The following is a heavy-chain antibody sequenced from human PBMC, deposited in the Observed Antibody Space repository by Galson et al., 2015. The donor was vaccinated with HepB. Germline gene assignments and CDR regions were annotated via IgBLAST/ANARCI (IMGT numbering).Heavy chain of an antibody. CDR1: GFTFSNAW. D-gene: IGHD3-3*01. J-gene: IGHJ6*02. V-gene: IGHV3-15*01. Sequence: SLRLSCAAPGFTFSNAWMSWVRQAPGKGLEWVGRIKSKTDGGTTDYAAPVKGRFTISRDDSKNTLYLQMNSLKTEDTAVYYCTTWKYYDFWSDPYYYYGMDVWGQGTTVTVSS. CDR3: TTWKYYDFWSDPYYYYGMDV. CDR2: IKSKTDGGTT.